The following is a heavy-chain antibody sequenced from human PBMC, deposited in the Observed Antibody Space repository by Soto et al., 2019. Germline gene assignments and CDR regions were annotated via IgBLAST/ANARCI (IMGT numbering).Heavy chain of an antibody. D-gene: IGHD2-2*01. CDR2: ISYDGSNK. Sequence: GGSLRLSCAASGFTFSSYAMHWVRQAPGKGLEWVAVISYDGSNKYYADSVKGRFTISRDNSKNTLYLQMNSLRAEDTAVYYCARDLQDIVVRPAQYGMDVWGQGTTVTVSS. CDR3: ARDLQDIVVRPAQYGMDV. V-gene: IGHV3-30-3*01. J-gene: IGHJ6*02. CDR1: GFTFSSYA.